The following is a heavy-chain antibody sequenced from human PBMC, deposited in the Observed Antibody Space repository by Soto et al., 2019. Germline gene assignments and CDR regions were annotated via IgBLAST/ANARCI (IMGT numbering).Heavy chain of an antibody. CDR2: ISGSGGST. J-gene: IGHJ4*02. D-gene: IGHD6-13*01. CDR3: ASPRIAAAGISDDRHQRSDY. Sequence: GGSLRLSCAASGFTFSDYAMHWVRQAPGKGLEWVSAISGSGGSTYYADSVKGRFTISRDNSKNTLYLQMNSLRAEDTAVYYCASPRIAAAGISDDRHQRSDYWGQGTLVTVSS. V-gene: IGHV3-23*01. CDR1: GFTFSDYA.